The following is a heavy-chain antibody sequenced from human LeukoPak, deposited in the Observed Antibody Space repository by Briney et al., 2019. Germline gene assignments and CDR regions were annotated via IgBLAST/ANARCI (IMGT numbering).Heavy chain of an antibody. Sequence: GASVKVSCKVSGYTLTELSMHWVRQAPGKGLEWMGGFDPEDGETIYAQKFQGRVTMTRDTSTSTANMELSSLRSEDTAVYYCARSTFSTYHFDYWGQGTLVTVSS. CDR2: FDPEDGET. CDR3: ARSTFSTYHFDY. V-gene: IGHV1-24*01. J-gene: IGHJ4*02. D-gene: IGHD3-16*01. CDR1: GYTLTELS.